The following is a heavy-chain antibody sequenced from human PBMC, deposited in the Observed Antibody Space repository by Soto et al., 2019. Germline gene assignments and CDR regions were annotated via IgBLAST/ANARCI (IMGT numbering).Heavy chain of an antibody. V-gene: IGHV4-34*01. Sequence: SETLSLTCAVYGGSFSGYYWSWIRQPPEKGLEWIGEINHSGSTNYNPSLKSRVTISVDTSKNQFSLKLSSVTAADTAVYYCARGVAMTTADYWGQGTLVTVSS. CDR2: INHSGST. CDR3: ARGVAMTTADY. CDR1: GGSFSGYY. J-gene: IGHJ4*02. D-gene: IGHD4-17*01.